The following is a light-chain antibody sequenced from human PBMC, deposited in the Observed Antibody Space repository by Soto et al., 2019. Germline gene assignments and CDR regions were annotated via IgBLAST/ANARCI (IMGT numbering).Light chain of an antibody. V-gene: IGKV3-20*01. CDR1: QSLTSSY. CDR2: GAS. Sequence: EIVLTQSPATLTVSPGERATLSCRASQSLTSSYLAWYQQKPGQAPRPLIYGASSRATGIPDRFTGSGSGTDFTLTISRLEPEDFAVYYCQQYDGSPRTFGQGTKVDIK. CDR3: QQYDGSPRT. J-gene: IGKJ1*01.